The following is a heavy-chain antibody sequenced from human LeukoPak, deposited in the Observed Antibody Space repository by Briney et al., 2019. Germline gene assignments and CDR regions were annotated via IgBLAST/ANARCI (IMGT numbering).Heavy chain of an antibody. V-gene: IGHV4-39*01. J-gene: IGHJ3*02. CDR3: ARHNWVYYGSGTRGAFDI. CDR2: IYYNGST. D-gene: IGHD3-10*01. Sequence: SETLSLTCTVSGASISGSGYYWGWIRQPPGQGLEYIGDIYYNGSTYYNASLKSRVTISVDTSQNQFSLKLSSVPAADTAVYYCARHNWVYYGSGTRGAFDIWGQGTVVTVSS. CDR1: GASISGSGYY.